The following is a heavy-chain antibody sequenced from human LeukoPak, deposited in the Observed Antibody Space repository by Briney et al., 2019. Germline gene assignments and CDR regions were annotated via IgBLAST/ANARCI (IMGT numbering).Heavy chain of an antibody. CDR1: GYTFTSYY. Sequence: ASVKVSCKASGYTFTSYYMHWVRQAPGQGLEWMGWISAYNGNTNYAQKLQGRVTMTTDTSTSTAYMELRSLRSDDTAVYYCARAFTRDILTGYYYYYYMDVWGKGTTVTISS. D-gene: IGHD3-9*01. CDR2: ISAYNGNT. V-gene: IGHV1-18*04. CDR3: ARAFTRDILTGYYYYYYMDV. J-gene: IGHJ6*03.